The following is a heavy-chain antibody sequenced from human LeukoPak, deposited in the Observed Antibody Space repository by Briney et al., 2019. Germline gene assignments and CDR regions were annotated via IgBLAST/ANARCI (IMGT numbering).Heavy chain of an antibody. J-gene: IGHJ4*02. CDR3: AMGQLDDYVVGFDY. CDR1: GYTFTSYG. V-gene: IGHV1-18*01. D-gene: IGHD4-17*01. CDR2: ISAYNGNT. Sequence: GASVTVSCKASGYTFTSYGISCVRQAPGQRLEWMGWISAYNGNTNYAQKLQGRVTMTTDTSTSTAYMELRSLRSDDTAVYYCAMGQLDDYVVGFDYWGQGTLVTVSS.